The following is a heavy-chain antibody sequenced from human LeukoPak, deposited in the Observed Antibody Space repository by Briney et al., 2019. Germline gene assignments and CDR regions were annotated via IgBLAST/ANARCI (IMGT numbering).Heavy chain of an antibody. CDR1: GFTFSSYS. V-gene: IGHV3-21*01. J-gene: IGHJ1*01. D-gene: IGHD2-15*01. CDR2: ISSSSSYI. CDR3: ARWGYCSGGSCFH. Sequence: GGSLRLSCAASGFTFSSYSMNWVRQAPGKGLEWVSSISSSSSYIYYADSVEGRFTISRDNAKNSLYLQMNSLRAEDTAVYYCARWGYCSGGSCFHWGQGTLVTVSS.